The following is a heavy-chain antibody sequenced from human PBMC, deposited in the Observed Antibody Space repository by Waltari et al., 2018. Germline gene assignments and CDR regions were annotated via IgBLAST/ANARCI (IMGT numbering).Heavy chain of an antibody. V-gene: IGHV3-30*18. J-gene: IGHJ5*02. CDR3: AKAGGIYNYPLDP. CDR2: ISSDGSGK. Sequence: QVEESGGGVVQPGGSLRLSCVDPGYPLNDYGMHWVRQAPGKGLEWLAVISSDGSGKYYADSVKGRFTMSRDNSKNMVYLQMNSLRPEDTAVYYCAKAGGIYNYPLDPWGQGTLVTVSS. D-gene: IGHD1-26*01. CDR1: GYPLNDYG.